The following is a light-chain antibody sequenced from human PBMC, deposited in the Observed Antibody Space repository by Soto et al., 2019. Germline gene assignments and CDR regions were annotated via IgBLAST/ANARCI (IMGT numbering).Light chain of an antibody. J-gene: IGLJ1*01. V-gene: IGLV1-47*01. Sequence: QSVQTQPPSASGTPGQRVTISCSGSSSNIGSNYVYWYQQLPGTAPKLLIYRNNQRPSGVPDRFSGSKSGTSASLAISGLRSEDEADYYCAAWDDSLSGYVFGTGTKVTVL. CDR2: RNN. CDR1: SSNIGSNY. CDR3: AAWDDSLSGYV.